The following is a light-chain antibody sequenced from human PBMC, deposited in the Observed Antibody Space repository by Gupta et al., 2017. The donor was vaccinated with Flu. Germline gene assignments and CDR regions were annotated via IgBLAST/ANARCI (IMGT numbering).Light chain of an antibody. Sequence: KLLIYAASSTQSGVPSRFSDSGFGTVFTLTISNLQPEDVATYYCQKYNSAPPAFGGGTKVEIK. J-gene: IGKJ4*01. CDR2: AAS. CDR3: QKYNSAPPA. V-gene: IGKV1-27*01.